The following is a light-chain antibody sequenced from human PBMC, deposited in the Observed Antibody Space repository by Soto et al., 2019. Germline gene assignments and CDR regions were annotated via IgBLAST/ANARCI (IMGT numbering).Light chain of an antibody. Sequence: EVVMTQSPATLSLSPGERATLSCRASQSVSSDLAWYQQKPGQAPRLLIYGASTRATDIPARFSGGGSGREFTLTISSLQSEDFAIYYCQQYNDWPPLTFGPGTKVDIK. CDR2: GAS. V-gene: IGKV3-15*01. CDR1: QSVSSD. CDR3: QQYNDWPPLT. J-gene: IGKJ3*01.